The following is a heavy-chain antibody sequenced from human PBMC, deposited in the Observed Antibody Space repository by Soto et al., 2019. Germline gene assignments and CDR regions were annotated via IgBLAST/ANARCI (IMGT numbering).Heavy chain of an antibody. CDR1: GFTFSSYS. CDR3: ARNPLGIPVAGTPPKIV. CDR2: ISTSSSYI. V-gene: IGHV3-21*01. J-gene: IGHJ6*02. Sequence: KSGGSLRLSCAASGFTFSSYSMNWVRQAPGKGLEWVSSISTSSSYIYYGDSVKGRFTISRDNDKNSLYPQMNSLRVEDTAVYYCARNPLGIPVAGTPPKIVWGQGTTVTVSS. D-gene: IGHD6-19*01.